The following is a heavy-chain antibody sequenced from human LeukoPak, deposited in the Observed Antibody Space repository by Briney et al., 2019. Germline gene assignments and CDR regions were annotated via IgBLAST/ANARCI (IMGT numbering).Heavy chain of an antibody. V-gene: IGHV4-39*01. J-gene: IGHJ3*02. D-gene: IGHD4-17*01. CDR3: ARAPMTTVTTARGAFDI. Sequence: SETLSLTCTVSGGSISSSSYYWGWIRQPPGKGXXXXXXXXYSGSTYYNPSLXSRVTISVDTSKNQFSLKLSSVTAADTAVYYCARAPMTTVTTARGAFDIWGQGTMVTVSS. CDR2: XXYSGST. CDR1: GGSISSSSYY.